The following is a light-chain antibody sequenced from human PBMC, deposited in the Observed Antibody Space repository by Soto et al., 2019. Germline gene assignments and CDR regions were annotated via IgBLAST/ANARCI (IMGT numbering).Light chain of an antibody. CDR3: XXXXXXXPPCT. V-gene: IGKV1-5*03. Sequence: DIQMTQSPSTLSASVGDRVTITCRASQSISYWLAWYQQKPGKAPNLLLYKAASLESGVPSRFSGSGSGTESTLTVTSRQPDXXAXXXXXXXXXXXPPCTFGQGTRLEIK. CDR2: KAA. CDR1: QSISYW. J-gene: IGKJ2*02.